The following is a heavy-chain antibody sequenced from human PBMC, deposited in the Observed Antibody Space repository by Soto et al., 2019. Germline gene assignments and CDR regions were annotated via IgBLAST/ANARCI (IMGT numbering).Heavy chain of an antibody. J-gene: IGHJ6*02. V-gene: IGHV3-21*01. CDR2: ISSSSSYI. Sequence: PVGSLRLSCAASGFTFSSYSMNWVRQAPGKGLEWVSSISSSSSYIYYADSVKGRFTISRDNAKNSLYLQMNSLRAEDTAVYYCARVLRFLEWLPPYYYGMDVWGQGTTVTVSS. CDR1: GFTFSSYS. D-gene: IGHD3-3*01. CDR3: ARVLRFLEWLPPYYYGMDV.